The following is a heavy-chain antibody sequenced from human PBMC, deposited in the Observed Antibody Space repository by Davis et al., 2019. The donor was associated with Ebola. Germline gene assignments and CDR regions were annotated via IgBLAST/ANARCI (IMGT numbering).Heavy chain of an antibody. D-gene: IGHD3-16*01. J-gene: IGHJ2*01. CDR1: GFTFTTST. V-gene: IGHV3-30*18. Sequence: GESLKISCVASGFTFTTSTMHWVRQAPGKGLEWVALISSDGSREYYVDSVEGRFTISKDNSGNTLYLHMNALTAEDTALYYCAKLRSHDYTDSSDDFYLDLWGRGTLVTVSS. CDR2: ISSDGSRE. CDR3: AKLRSHDYTDSSDDFYLDL.